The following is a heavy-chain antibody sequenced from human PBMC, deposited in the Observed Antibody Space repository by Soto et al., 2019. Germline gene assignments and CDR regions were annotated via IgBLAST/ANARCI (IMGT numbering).Heavy chain of an antibody. CDR1: GFTFDGYA. J-gene: IGHJ3*02. CDR2: ISWNSGSI. V-gene: IGHV3-9*01. CDR3: AKASMGADSSFTRGDSFDI. Sequence: GGSLRLSCAASGFTFDGYAMHWVRQAPGKGLEWVSGISWNSGSIGYADSVKGRFTISRDNAKNSLYLQMNSLRAEDTALYDGAKASMGADSSFTRGDSFDIWGKGTMVTVSS. D-gene: IGHD6-19*01.